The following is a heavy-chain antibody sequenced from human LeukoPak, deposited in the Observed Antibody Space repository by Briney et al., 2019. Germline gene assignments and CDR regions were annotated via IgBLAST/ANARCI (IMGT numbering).Heavy chain of an antibody. Sequence: SETLSLTCTVSGGSISSGSYYWSWIRQPAGKGLEWIGRIYSSGSTKYNPSLKSRVTISVDTSKNQFSLNLSSVTAADTAVYYCARGYGILTGYYYFDYWGQGTLVTVSS. V-gene: IGHV4-61*02. D-gene: IGHD3-9*01. CDR1: GGSISSGSYY. CDR2: IYSSGST. J-gene: IGHJ4*02. CDR3: ARGYGILTGYYYFDY.